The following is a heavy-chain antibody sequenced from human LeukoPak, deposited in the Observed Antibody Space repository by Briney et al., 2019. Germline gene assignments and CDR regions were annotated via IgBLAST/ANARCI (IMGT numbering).Heavy chain of an antibody. CDR3: ARDKGTSSWLENLDY. Sequence: PSETLSLTCTVSGGSINSYPWSWIRQPAGKGLEWIGRIHSSGSTNYNASLIGRVTMSIDTSKNQSSVRLSSVTAADTAVYYCARDKGTSSWLENLDYWGQGSLVTVSS. CDR2: IHSSGST. J-gene: IGHJ4*02. CDR1: GGSINSYP. D-gene: IGHD6-13*01. V-gene: IGHV4-4*07.